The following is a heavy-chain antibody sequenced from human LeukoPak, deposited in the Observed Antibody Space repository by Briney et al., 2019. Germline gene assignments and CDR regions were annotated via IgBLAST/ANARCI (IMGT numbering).Heavy chain of an antibody. CDR2: ISGSGGST. CDR1: GFTFSSYA. D-gene: IGHD6-6*01. CDR3: AKESSSSDWYFDL. J-gene: IGHJ2*01. Sequence: GGSLRLSCAASGFTFSSYAMSWVRQAPGKGLEWVSAISGSGGSTYYADSVKGRFTISRHNSKNTLYLQMHSLRAEDTAVYYCAKESSSSDWYFDLWGRGTLVTVSS. V-gene: IGHV3-23*01.